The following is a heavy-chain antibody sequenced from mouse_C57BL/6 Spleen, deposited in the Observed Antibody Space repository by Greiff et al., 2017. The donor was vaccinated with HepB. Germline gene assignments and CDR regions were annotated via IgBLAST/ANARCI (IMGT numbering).Heavy chain of an antibody. CDR1: GYTFTSYW. D-gene: IGHD3-2*02. V-gene: IGHV1-50*01. J-gene: IGHJ3*01. CDR3: ARSYSSGYWFAY. Sequence: QVQLQQSGAELVKPGASVKLSCKASGYTFTSYWMQWVKQRPGQGLEWIGEIDPSDSYTNYNQKFKGKATLTVDTSSSTAYMQLSSLTSEDSAVYYCARSYSSGYWFAYWGQGTLVTVSA. CDR2: IDPSDSYT.